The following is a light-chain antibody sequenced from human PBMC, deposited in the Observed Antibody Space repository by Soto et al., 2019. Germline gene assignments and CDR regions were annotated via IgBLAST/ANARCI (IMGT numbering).Light chain of an antibody. Sequence: DIQMTQSPSSLSASVGDTVTITCRASQAISNFLAWFQQKPRKAPKPLIYGASSLQSGVPSKFSGSGSHTDFTLTISSLQPEDSATYFCQQYHSYPVTFGGGTKVEI. CDR1: QAISNF. J-gene: IGKJ4*01. V-gene: IGKV1-16*02. CDR2: GAS. CDR3: QQYHSYPVT.